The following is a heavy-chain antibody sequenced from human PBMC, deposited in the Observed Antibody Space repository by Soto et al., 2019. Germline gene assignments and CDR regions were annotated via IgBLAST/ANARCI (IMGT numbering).Heavy chain of an antibody. J-gene: IGHJ5*02. D-gene: IGHD6-19*01. CDR2: INHSGST. CDR3: ARVRNSGWYYKWLDP. V-gene: IGHV4-34*01. CDR1: GGSFSGYY. Sequence: QVQLQQWGAGLLKPSETLSLTCAVYGGSFSGYYWSWIRQPLGKGLEWIGEINHSGSTNYNPSLKSRVTISVDTSKNQLSLKLSSVTAAYTAVYYCARVRNSGWYYKWLDPWCQGTLVTVSS.